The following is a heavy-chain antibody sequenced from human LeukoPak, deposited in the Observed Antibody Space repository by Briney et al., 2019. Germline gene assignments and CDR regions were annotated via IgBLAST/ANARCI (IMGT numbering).Heavy chain of an antibody. J-gene: IGHJ6*03. D-gene: IGHD6-6*01. CDR2: IIHIFGTA. Sequence: GASVKVSCKASGGTFSSYAISWVRQAPGQGLEWMGGIIHIFGTANYAQKFQGRVTITTDESTSTAYMELSSLRSEDTAVYYCARGKRGSFYYYMDVWGKGTTVTVSS. CDR1: GGTFSSYA. CDR3: ARGKRGSFYYYMDV. V-gene: IGHV1-69*05.